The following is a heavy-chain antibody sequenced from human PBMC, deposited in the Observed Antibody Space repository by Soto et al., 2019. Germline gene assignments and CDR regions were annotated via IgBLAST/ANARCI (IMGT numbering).Heavy chain of an antibody. CDR1: GFTFSSYW. D-gene: IGHD2-2*01. CDR2: INSDGSST. CDR3: AECCSSAVDM. J-gene: IGHJ3*02. Sequence: PGGSLRLSCAASGFTFSSYWMSWVRQAPGKGLEWVSRINSDGSSTSYADSVKGRFTISRDNAKNTLYLQMNSLRAEDTAVYYCAECCSSAVDMWGQGTMVTVSS. V-gene: IGHV3-74*01.